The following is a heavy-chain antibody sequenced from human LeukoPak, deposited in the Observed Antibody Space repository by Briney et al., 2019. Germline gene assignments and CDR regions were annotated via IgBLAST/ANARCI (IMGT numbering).Heavy chain of an antibody. V-gene: IGHV3-7*01. CDR1: GFTFSDSW. CDR2: MNQDGSEK. J-gene: IGHJ6*02. CDR3: ATYTHWVAGDV. Sequence: PGGSLRLSCGASGFTFSDSWMSWVRQAPGKGLEWVANMNQDGSEKAYVDSVKGRSAISRDNARNSLYLQMSSLRAEDTAVYYCATYTHWVAGDVWGQGTTVTVSS. D-gene: IGHD3-16*01.